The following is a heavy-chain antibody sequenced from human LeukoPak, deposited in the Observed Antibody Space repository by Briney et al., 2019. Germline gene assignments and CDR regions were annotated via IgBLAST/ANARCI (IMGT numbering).Heavy chain of an antibody. V-gene: IGHV3-33*01. D-gene: IGHD2-21*02. CDR1: GFTFSSYG. CDR3: ARDLCGGDCYSLDY. Sequence: GGSLRLSCAASGFTFSSYGMHWVRQAPGKGLVWVAVIWYDGSNKYYADSVKGRFTISRDNSKNTLYLQMNSLRAEDTAVYYCARDLCGGDCYSLDYWGQGTLVTVSS. J-gene: IGHJ4*02. CDR2: IWYDGSNK.